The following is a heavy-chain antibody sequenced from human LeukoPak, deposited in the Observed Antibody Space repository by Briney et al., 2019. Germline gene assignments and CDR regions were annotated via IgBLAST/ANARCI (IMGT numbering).Heavy chain of an antibody. Sequence: GASVKVSCKASGYTFTGYYMHWVQQAPGQGLEWMGWINPNSGGTNYAQKFQGRVTMTRDTSISTAYMELSRLRSDDTAVYYCARAAGQWLVPLDYWGQGTLVTVSS. CDR1: GYTFTGYY. D-gene: IGHD6-19*01. J-gene: IGHJ4*02. V-gene: IGHV1-2*02. CDR3: ARAAGQWLVPLDY. CDR2: INPNSGGT.